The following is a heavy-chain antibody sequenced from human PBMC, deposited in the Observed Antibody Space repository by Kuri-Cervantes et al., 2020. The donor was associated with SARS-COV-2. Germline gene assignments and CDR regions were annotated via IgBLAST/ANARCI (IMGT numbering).Heavy chain of an antibody. CDR1: GFTFSSYG. D-gene: IGHD6-6*01. J-gene: IGHJ4*02. Sequence: GESLKISCAASGFTFSSYGMHWVRQAPGKGLEWVAVIWYDGSNKYYADSVKGRFTISRDNSKNTLYLQMNSLRAEDTAVYYCARGPYSSSTFHYWGQGALVTVSS. V-gene: IGHV3-33*01. CDR2: IWYDGSNK. CDR3: ARGPYSSSTFHY.